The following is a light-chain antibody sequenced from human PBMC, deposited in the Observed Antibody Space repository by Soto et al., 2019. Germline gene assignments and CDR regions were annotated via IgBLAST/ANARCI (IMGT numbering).Light chain of an antibody. V-gene: IGKV1-5*01. CDR3: QQYDYSRT. Sequence: DVQMTQSPSTLSASVGDSVTITCRASQSIAASLAWYQLKPGEAPKLLIYDVSNLESGVPSRFNGSGSGTEFSLTIRSLHPDDFATYYCQQYDYSRTFGQGTKVDIK. CDR1: QSIAAS. CDR2: DVS. J-gene: IGKJ1*01.